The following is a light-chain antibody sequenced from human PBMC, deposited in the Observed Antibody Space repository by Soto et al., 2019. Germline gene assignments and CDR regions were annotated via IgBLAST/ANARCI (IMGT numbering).Light chain of an antibody. CDR3: QSYDSSLRGGV. J-gene: IGLJ2*01. CDR1: SSNIGAGYD. V-gene: IGLV1-40*01. Sequence: QLVLTQPPSVSGAPGQRVTISCTGSSSNIGAGYDVHWYQQLPGTAPKLLIYGNSNRPSGVPDRFSGSKSGTSASLAITGLQAEDEADYCCQSYDSSLRGGVFGGGTKLTVL. CDR2: GNS.